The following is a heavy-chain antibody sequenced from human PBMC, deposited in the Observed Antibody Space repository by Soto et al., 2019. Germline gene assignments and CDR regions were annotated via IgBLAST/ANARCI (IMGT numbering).Heavy chain of an antibody. CDR3: ARSATFYYDGSGFYDNFFPP. J-gene: IGHJ5*02. CDR1: ALSFTSFN. CDR2: ISSSSSTI. D-gene: IGHD3-22*01. Sequence: PGGSLRLSCAASALSFTSFNMNWIRQAPGKGPEWVSYISSSSSTIYYVDSVKGRFSISRDNAKSSLYLQMNSLRDEDTAVYYCARSATFYYDGSGFYDNFFPPWGLGTLVTVSS. V-gene: IGHV3-48*02.